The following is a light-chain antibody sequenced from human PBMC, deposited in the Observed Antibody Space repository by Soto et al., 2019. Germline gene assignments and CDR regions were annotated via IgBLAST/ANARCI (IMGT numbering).Light chain of an antibody. CDR1: QSISSY. J-gene: IGKJ4*01. Sequence: EIVVTQSPATLSLSPGERATLSCRASQSISSYLAWYQQKPGQAPRLLIYDASNRATGIPARFSGSGSGTDFTLTISSLEPEDFAVYYCQQRSTWPLTFVGGTKVEIK. CDR2: DAS. V-gene: IGKV3-11*01. CDR3: QQRSTWPLT.